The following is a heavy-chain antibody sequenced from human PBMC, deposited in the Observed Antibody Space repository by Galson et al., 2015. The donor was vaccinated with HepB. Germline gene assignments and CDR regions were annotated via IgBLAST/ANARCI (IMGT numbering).Heavy chain of an antibody. CDR2: IWYDGTNK. CDR3: TRDSFYFVYRGGPDY. J-gene: IGHJ4*02. V-gene: IGHV3-33*01. CDR1: GFTFSNYG. Sequence: SLRLSCAASGFTFSNYGMHLVRQAPGKGLEWVAVIWYDGTNKYYADSVKGRFTISRDNSQNTLYLQMSSLRPGDTAVYYCTRDSFYFVYRGGPDYWGRGTLGTVSS. D-gene: IGHD3-10*02.